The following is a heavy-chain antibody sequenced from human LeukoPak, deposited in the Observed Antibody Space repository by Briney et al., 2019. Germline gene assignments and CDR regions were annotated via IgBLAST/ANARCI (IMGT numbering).Heavy chain of an antibody. V-gene: IGHV1-2*02. CDR3: ARDPLRSTWSTYYNALDV. CDR2: INPNSGGT. CDR1: GYTFTGYY. D-gene: IGHD6-13*01. Sequence: ASVKVSCKGSGYTFTGYYIHWVRQAPGQGLEWMGWINPNSGGTSYAQKFQGRVTMTRDTSISTAYMGLSRLTSDDTAVYYCARDPLRSTWSTYYNALDVWGQGTTVTVSS. J-gene: IGHJ6*02.